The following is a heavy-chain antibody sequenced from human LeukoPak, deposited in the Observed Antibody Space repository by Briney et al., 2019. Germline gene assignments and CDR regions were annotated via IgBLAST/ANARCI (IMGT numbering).Heavy chain of an antibody. CDR3: AKDLYGYSSSWYFDY. J-gene: IGHJ4*02. CDR2: ISYDGSNK. D-gene: IGHD6-13*01. Sequence: PGGSLRLSCAASGFTFSSYGMHCVRRAPGKGLEWVAVISYDGSNKYYADSVKGRFTISRDNSKNTLYLQMNSLRAEDTAVYYCAKDLYGYSSSWYFDYWGQGTLVTVSS. CDR1: GFTFSSYG. V-gene: IGHV3-30*18.